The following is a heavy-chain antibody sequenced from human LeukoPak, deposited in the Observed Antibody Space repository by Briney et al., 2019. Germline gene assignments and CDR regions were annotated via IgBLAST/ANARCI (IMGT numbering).Heavy chain of an antibody. J-gene: IGHJ4*02. V-gene: IGHV4-59*08. Sequence: SETLSLTCIVSGGSISSYYWSWIRQPPGKGLGWIGYIYYSGSTNYNPSLKSRVTISVDTSKNQFSLKLSSVTAADTAVYYCARHLGRSHIAAAGIDYWGQGTLVTVSS. CDR3: ARHLGRSHIAAAGIDY. CDR2: IYYSGST. CDR1: GGSISSYY. D-gene: IGHD6-13*01.